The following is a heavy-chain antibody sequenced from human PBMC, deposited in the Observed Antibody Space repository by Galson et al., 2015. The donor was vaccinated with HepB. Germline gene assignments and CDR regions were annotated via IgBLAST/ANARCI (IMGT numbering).Heavy chain of an antibody. V-gene: IGHV1-18*04. D-gene: IGHD4/OR15-4a*01. CDR2: ISTYGGNT. CDR1: GYTFTSNG. CDR3: ARDRDYRFDY. J-gene: IGHJ4*02. Sequence: SVKVSCKASGYTFTSNGISWERQTPGQGLEWLGWISTYGGNTNYAQKFQGRITLTRDTSTSIAYVELRSLRSDDTAVYYCARDRDYRFDYWGQGTLVTVSS.